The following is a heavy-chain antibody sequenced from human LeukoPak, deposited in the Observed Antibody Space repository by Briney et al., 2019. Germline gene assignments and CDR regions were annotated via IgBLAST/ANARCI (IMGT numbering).Heavy chain of an antibody. Sequence: GGSLRLSCAASGFTFHDYAIHWVRQAPGEGLEWISLINGVGDGTYFADSVKGRFSLSRDNSKKSLYLQMNSLRAEDTALYYCAKEQGLGYYLYGMDVWGQGTTVTVSS. V-gene: IGHV3-43*02. J-gene: IGHJ6*02. CDR3: AKEQGLGYYLYGMDV. CDR2: INGVGDGT. D-gene: IGHD3-22*01. CDR1: GFTFHDYA.